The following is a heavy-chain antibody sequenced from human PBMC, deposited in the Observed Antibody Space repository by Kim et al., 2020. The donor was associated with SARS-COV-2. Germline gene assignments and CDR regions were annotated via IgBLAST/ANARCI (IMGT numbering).Heavy chain of an antibody. Sequence: YSQKFQGRVTITRDTSASTAYMELSSLRSEDTAVYYCARDRIVGARRFDYWGQGTLVTVSS. D-gene: IGHD1-26*01. CDR3: ARDRIVGARRFDY. V-gene: IGHV1-3*01. J-gene: IGHJ4*02.